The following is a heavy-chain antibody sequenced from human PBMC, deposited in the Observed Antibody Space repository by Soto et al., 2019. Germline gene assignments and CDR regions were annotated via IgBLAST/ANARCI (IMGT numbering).Heavy chain of an antibody. CDR3: ARGALRYFDWLLSARDPAIDP. CDR2: ISSSSSYI. D-gene: IGHD3-9*01. Sequence: AGGSLRLSCAASGFTFSSYAMSWVRQAPGKGLEWVSSISSSSSYIYYADSVKGRFTISRDNAKNSLYLQMNSLRAEDTAVYYCARGALRYFDWLLSARDPAIDPWGQGTLVTVSS. CDR1: GFTFSSYA. J-gene: IGHJ5*02. V-gene: IGHV3-21*01.